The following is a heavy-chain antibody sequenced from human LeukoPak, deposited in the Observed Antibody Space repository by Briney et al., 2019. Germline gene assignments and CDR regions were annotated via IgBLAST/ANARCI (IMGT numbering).Heavy chain of an antibody. CDR3: ATADYYDSSGPTYDALDI. CDR1: GYTFTGYY. Sequence: ASVKVSCKASGYTFTGYYMHWVRQAPGQGLEWMGWINPNSGGTNYAQKFQGRVTMTRDTSISTAYMELSSLRSEDTAVYYCATADYYDSSGPTYDALDIWGQGTMVTVSS. V-gene: IGHV1-2*02. D-gene: IGHD3-22*01. J-gene: IGHJ3*02. CDR2: INPNSGGT.